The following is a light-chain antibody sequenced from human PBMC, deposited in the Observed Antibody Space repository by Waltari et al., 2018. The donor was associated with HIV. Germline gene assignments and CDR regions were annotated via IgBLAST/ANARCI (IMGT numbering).Light chain of an antibody. J-gene: IGLJ3*02. V-gene: IGLV1-44*01. CDR1: SSNIGSNT. CDR2: NSN. CDR3: AAWDDSLNGLWV. Sequence: QSVLTQPPSASGTPGQRVTISCSGGSSNIGSNTVSWYQQLPGTAPKLLIFNSNQRPSGVPDRFSGSKSGPSASLAISGLQSEDEADYYCAAWDDSLNGLWVFGAGTKVTVL.